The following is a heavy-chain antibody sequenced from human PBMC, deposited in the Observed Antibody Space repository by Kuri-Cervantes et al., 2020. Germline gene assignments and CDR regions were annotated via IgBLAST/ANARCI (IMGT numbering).Heavy chain of an antibody. Sequence: GGSLRLSCAASGFTFDDYTMHWVCQAPGKGLEWVSLISWDGGSTYYADSVKGRFTISRDNSKNSLYLQMNSPRAEDTAVYYCAKTIVGATTDGYYGMDVWGQGTTVTVSS. V-gene: IGHV3-43*01. CDR3: AKTIVGATTDGYYGMDV. D-gene: IGHD1-26*01. CDR2: ISWDGGST. J-gene: IGHJ6*02. CDR1: GFTFDDYT.